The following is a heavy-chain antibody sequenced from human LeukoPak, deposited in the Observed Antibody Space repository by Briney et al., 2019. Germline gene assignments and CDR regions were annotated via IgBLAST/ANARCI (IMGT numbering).Heavy chain of an antibody. CDR3: ARGWGYFDY. CDR2: INHSGST. CDR1: GGSFSGYY. Sequence: PSETLSLTCAVYGGSFSGYYWSWIRHPPGQGLEWIGEINHSGSTNYNPSLKSRVTISVDTSKNQFSLKLSSVTAADTAVHYCARGWGYFDYWGQGTLVTVSS. D-gene: IGHD3-16*01. V-gene: IGHV4-34*01. J-gene: IGHJ4*02.